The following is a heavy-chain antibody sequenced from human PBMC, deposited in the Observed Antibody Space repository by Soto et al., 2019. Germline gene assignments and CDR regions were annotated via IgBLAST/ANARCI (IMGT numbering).Heavy chain of an antibody. V-gene: IGHV4-4*07. CDR1: GGSISNYY. J-gene: IGHJ4*02. D-gene: IGHD6-19*01. Sequence: PSESLSLTCTASGGSISNYYRSWIRQPAGKGLEWIGRIYTSGSTNYNPSLKSRVTMSVDTSKSQFSLKLSSVTGADTTVYYCARNSSGCYTYWGQGTLVTVSS. CDR3: ARNSSGCYTY. CDR2: IYTSGST.